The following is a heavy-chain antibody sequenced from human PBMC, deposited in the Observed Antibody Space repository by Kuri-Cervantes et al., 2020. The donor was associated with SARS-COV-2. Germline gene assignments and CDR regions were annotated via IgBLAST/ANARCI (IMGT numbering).Heavy chain of an antibody. Sequence: GGSLRLSCAASGFTFSSYAMHWVRQVPGKGLEWVAVISYDGSNKYYADSVKGRFTISRDNSKNTLYLQMNSLRAEDTAVYYCARDNYYGSGSYYSRGAFDIWGQGTMVTVSS. CDR3: ARDNYYGSGSYYSRGAFDI. D-gene: IGHD3-10*01. CDR1: GFTFSSYA. V-gene: IGHV3-30-3*01. CDR2: ISYDGSNK. J-gene: IGHJ3*02.